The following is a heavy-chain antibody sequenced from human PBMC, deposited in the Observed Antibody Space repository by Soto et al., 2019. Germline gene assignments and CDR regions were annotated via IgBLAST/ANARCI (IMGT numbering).Heavy chain of an antibody. CDR3: ARVRRYFDWRLVDYFDY. J-gene: IGHJ4*02. V-gene: IGHV4-4*02. Sequence: QVQLQESGPGLVKPSGTLSLTCAVSGGSISSSNWWSWVRQPPGKGLEWIGESYHSGGTNYNPSLKSRVPISVDKSKNQFSLKLSSVTAADTAVYYCARVRRYFDWRLVDYFDYWGQGTLVTVSS. CDR1: GGSISSSNW. D-gene: IGHD3-9*01. CDR2: SYHSGGT.